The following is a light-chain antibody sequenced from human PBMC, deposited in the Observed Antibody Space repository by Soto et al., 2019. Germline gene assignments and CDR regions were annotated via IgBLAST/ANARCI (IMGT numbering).Light chain of an antibody. V-gene: IGKV1-39*01. CDR1: QSIGRN. CDR2: TSS. J-gene: IGKJ1*01. Sequence: DMQMTQSPASLSASVGDRVTISCRASQSIGRNLNWYQQKPGKAPTLLIFTSSSLQSGVPSRFSGSGSGTDFILTISSLQPEDFATYYCQQSYSTPPTFGQGTKVDIK. CDR3: QQSYSTPPT.